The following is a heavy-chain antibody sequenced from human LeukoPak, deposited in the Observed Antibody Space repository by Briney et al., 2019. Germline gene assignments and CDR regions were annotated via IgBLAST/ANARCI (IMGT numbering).Heavy chain of an antibody. D-gene: IGHD3-10*01. J-gene: IGHJ4*02. V-gene: IGHV5-51*01. Sequence: GESLKISCKGSGNSFNNHFIGWVRQMTGKGLGWMGIIYPGDSETRYSPSFQGQVTISADKSVSTVYLQWSSLEASDTAMYYCARRSTVIRGVLEEAFDYWGQGTLVIVSS. CDR1: GNSFNNHF. CDR2: IYPGDSET. CDR3: ARRSTVIRGVLEEAFDY.